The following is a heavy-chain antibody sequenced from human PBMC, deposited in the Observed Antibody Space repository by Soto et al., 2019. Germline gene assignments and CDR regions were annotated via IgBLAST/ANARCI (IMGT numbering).Heavy chain of an antibody. CDR1: GGSISRYY. CDR3: ARASGYYGSGSQNVKNCFDP. D-gene: IGHD3-10*01. V-gene: IGHV4-59*01. Sequence: PSETLSLTCTVSGGSISRYYWSWIRQPPGKGLEWIGYIYYRGSTNYNPSLKSRVTISVDTSKNQFSLKLSSVTAADTAVYYCARASGYYGSGSQNVKNCFDPWGQGTLVTVSS. CDR2: IYYRGST. J-gene: IGHJ5*02.